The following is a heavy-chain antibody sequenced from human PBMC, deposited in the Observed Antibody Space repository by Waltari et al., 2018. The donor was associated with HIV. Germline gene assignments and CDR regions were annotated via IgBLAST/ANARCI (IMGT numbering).Heavy chain of an antibody. D-gene: IGHD6-13*01. V-gene: IGHV3-48*01. J-gene: IGHJ4*02. Sequence: EVQLVESGGGLVQPGGSLRLSCAASGFTFSSYSMNWVRQAPGKGLEWVSYISSSSSTIYYADSVKGRFTISRDNAKNSLYLQMNSLRAEDTAVYYCAREGTAAAGQKRYYYYYFDYWGQGTLVTVSS. CDR3: AREGTAAAGQKRYYYYYFDY. CDR1: GFTFSSYS. CDR2: ISSSSSTI.